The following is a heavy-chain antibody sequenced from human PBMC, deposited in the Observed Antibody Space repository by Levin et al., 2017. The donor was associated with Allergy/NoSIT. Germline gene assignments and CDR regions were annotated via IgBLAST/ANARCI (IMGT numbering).Heavy chain of an antibody. CDR3: AKESSGSYADY. Sequence: GGSLRLSCAASGFTFSSYAMSWVRQAPGKGLEWVSAISGRSTYYEDSVKGRFTISRDNSKNTLYLQMNSLRAEDTAVYYCAKESSGSYADYWGQGTLVTVSS. CDR2: ISGRST. CDR1: GFTFSSYA. J-gene: IGHJ4*02. V-gene: IGHV3-23*01. D-gene: IGHD1-26*01.